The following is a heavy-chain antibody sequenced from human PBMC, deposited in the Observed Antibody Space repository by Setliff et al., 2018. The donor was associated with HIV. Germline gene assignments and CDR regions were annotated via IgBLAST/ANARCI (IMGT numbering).Heavy chain of an antibody. D-gene: IGHD3-10*01. CDR3: ARDPAFGAFDI. CDR1: GFTFSSSW. J-gene: IGHJ3*02. V-gene: IGHV3-7*04. CDR2: MNRDGREK. Sequence: PGGSLRLSCAASGFTFSSSWMTWVRQAPGRGLEYVAGMNRDGREKLYPDSVKGRFSISRDNAKNSLYLQMSSLRTEDTAVYFCARDPAFGAFDIWGQGTMVTVS.